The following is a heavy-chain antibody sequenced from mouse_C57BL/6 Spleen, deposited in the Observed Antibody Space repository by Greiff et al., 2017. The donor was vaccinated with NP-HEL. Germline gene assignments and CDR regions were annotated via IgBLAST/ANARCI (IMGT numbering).Heavy chain of an antibody. CDR2: IYPGDGDT. D-gene: IGHD2-2*01. V-gene: IGHV1-80*01. CDR3: AREGLPYFDY. J-gene: IGHJ2*01. CDR1: GYAFSSYW. Sequence: QVQLKESGAELVKPGASVKISCKASGYAFSSYWMNWVKQRPGKGLEWIGQIYPGDGDTNYNGKFKGKATLTADKSSSTAYMQLSSLTSEDSAVYFCAREGLPYFDYWGQGTTLTVSS.